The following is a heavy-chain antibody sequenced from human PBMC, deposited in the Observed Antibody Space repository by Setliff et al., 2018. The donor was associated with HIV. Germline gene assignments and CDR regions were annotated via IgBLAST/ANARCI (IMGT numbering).Heavy chain of an antibody. J-gene: IGHJ6*03. D-gene: IGHD4-17*01. CDR3: ARGNSRRLRVHYYYYYMDV. CDR2: IYSSGVT. CDR1: GVSVSINSYF. Sequence: PSETLSLTCSVSGVSVSINSYFWSWIRQPPGGGLEFIGYIYSSGVTSYSTSLKSRVTLSVGTSKNHFSLRLSTVTAADTAMYYCARGNSRRLRVHYYYYYMDVWGKGTTVTVSS. V-gene: IGHV4-61*03.